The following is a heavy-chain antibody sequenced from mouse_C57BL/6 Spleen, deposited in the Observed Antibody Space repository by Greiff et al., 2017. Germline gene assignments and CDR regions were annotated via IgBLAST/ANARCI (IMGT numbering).Heavy chain of an antibody. Sequence: EVKLMESGGGLVKPGGSLKLSCAASGFTFSSYAMSWVRQTPEKRLEWVATISDGGSYTYYPDNVKGRFTISRDNAKNNLYLQMSHLKSEDTAMYYCARDRDYGAMDDWGQGTSVTVSS. CDR1: GFTFSSYA. CDR3: ARDRDYGAMDD. V-gene: IGHV5-4*01. J-gene: IGHJ4*01. D-gene: IGHD1-1*01. CDR2: ISDGGSYT.